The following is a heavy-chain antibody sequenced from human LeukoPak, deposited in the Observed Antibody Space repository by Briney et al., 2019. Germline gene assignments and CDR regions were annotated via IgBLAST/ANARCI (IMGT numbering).Heavy chain of an antibody. CDR2: IRQDGSET. V-gene: IGHV3-7*01. Sequence: PGRSPRLSRVVTGFTFCNYWMDWVRQAAGQGLEWVALIRQDGSETNYVDSVRGRFTISRDNDKNSLYLQMNSLRVEDTAVYYCASRGDLSWFGALRHWSQGTLVTVSS. CDR3: ASRGDLSWFGALRH. D-gene: IGHD3-16*02. J-gene: IGHJ4*02. CDR1: GFTFCNYW.